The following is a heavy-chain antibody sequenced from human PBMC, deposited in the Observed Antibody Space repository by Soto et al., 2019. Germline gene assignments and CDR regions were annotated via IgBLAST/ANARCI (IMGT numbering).Heavy chain of an antibody. CDR2: INPSGGST. Sequence: ASVKVSCKASGYTFTSYYMHRVRQAPGQGLEWMGIINPSGGSTSYAQKFQGRVTMTRDTSTSTVYMELSSLRSEDTAVYYCARNYDILTGYYYFDYWGQGTLVTVSS. V-gene: IGHV1-46*03. CDR1: GYTFTSYY. CDR3: ARNYDILTGYYYFDY. D-gene: IGHD3-9*01. J-gene: IGHJ4*02.